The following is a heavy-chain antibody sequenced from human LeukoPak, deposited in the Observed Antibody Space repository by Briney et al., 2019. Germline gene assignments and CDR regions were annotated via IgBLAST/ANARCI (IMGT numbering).Heavy chain of an antibody. CDR3: AEPGSYCSSTSCPANYYYYYYMDV. Sequence: SGGSLRLSCVASGFTSSNYGMHWVRQAPGKGLEWVAFIRSDGINKYHADSVKGRFTISRDNSKNTLYLQMNSLRAEDTAVYYCAEPGSYCSSTSCPANYYYYYYMDVWGKGTTVTVSS. J-gene: IGHJ6*03. V-gene: IGHV3-30*02. D-gene: IGHD2-2*01. CDR1: GFTSSNYG. CDR2: IRSDGINK.